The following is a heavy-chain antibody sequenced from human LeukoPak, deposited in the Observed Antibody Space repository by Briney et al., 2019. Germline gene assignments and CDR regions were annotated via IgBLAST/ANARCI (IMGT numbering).Heavy chain of an antibody. J-gene: IGHJ4*02. CDR1: GFTFSSYG. D-gene: IGHD3-22*01. CDR3: AKGENYYDSTWGAFDY. Sequence: PGGSLRLSCAASGFTFSSYGMHWVRQAPGKGLEWVAFIRYDGSNKYYADSVKGRFTISRDNSKNTLYLQMNSQRAEDTAVYYCAKGENYYDSTWGAFDYWGQGTLVTVSS. CDR2: IRYDGSNK. V-gene: IGHV3-30*02.